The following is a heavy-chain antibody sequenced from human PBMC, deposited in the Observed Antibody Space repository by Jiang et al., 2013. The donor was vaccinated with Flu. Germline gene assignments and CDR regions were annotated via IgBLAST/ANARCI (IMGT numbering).Heavy chain of an antibody. CDR1: GFTFSRYG. CDR3: TKDHVSYFDILTGSSRRLEYLQH. Sequence: QLLESGGGVVQPGGSLRLSCAASGFTFSRYGMHWVRQAPGKGLEWVAFIRYDGSNKYHTDSVKGRFTISRDNSKNTLYLHMNSLTAEDTAVYYCTKDHVSYFDILTGSSRRLEYLQHWGQGTLVTVSS. CDR2: IRYDGSNK. V-gene: IGHV3-30*02. J-gene: IGHJ1*01. D-gene: IGHD3-9*01.